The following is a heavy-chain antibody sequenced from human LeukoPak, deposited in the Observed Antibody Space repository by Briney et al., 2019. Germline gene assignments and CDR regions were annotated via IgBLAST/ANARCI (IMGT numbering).Heavy chain of an antibody. J-gene: IGHJ4*02. V-gene: IGHV4-59*01. Sequence: SETLSLTCTVSGGSIGSYYWSWIRRPPGKGLEWIGYIYYSGSTNYNPSLRSRVTISLDTSKNQFSLKLSSVTAADTAVYYCARGSRASYFDYWGQGTLVTVSS. CDR3: ARGSRASYFDY. CDR2: IYYSGST. CDR1: GGSIGSYY.